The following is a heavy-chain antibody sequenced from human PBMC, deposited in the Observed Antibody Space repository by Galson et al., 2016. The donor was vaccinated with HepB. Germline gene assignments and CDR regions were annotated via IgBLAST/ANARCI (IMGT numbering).Heavy chain of an antibody. CDR3: ARAANSDNSAVNRSPLDS. D-gene: IGHD2/OR15-2a*01. Sequence: SVKVSCKASGDTFSSYTINWVRQAPGQGLEWLGRVVPIIGIPNYAQRFQGRITITADKSTSIAYMELRSLTSEDTALYYCARAANSDNSAVNRSPLDSWGQGTLVTVSS. CDR1: GDTFSSYT. V-gene: IGHV1-69*02. CDR2: VVPIIGIP. J-gene: IGHJ4*02.